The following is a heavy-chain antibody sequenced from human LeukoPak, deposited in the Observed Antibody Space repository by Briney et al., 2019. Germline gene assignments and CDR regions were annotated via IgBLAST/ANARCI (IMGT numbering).Heavy chain of an antibody. CDR2: ISSSGSTI. J-gene: IGHJ4*02. V-gene: IGHV3-48*04. Sequence: GGSLRLSCAASGFTFSSYAMSWVRQAPGKGLEWVSYISSSGSTIYYADSVKGRFTISRDNAKNSLYLQMNSLRAEDTAVYYCARDGGLGTFDYWGQGTLVTVSS. CDR1: GFTFSSYA. D-gene: IGHD7-27*01. CDR3: ARDGGLGTFDY.